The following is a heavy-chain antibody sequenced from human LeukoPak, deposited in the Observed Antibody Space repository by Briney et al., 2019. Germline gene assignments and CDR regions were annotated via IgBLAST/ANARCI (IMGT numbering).Heavy chain of an antibody. CDR2: INPNSGGT. Sequence: GASVKVSCTASGYTFTGYYMPWVRQAPGQGLEWMGWINPNSGGTNYSQKFQGRVTMTRDTSISTAYMELSRLRSDDTAVYYCARRYGSGNTLDYWGQGTLVTVSS. V-gene: IGHV1-2*02. CDR3: ARRYGSGNTLDY. D-gene: IGHD3-10*01. J-gene: IGHJ4*02. CDR1: GYTFTGYY.